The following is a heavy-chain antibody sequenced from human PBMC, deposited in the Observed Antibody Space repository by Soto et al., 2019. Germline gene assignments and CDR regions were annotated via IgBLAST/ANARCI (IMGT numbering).Heavy chain of an antibody. CDR2: INPNSGGT. Sequence: SVKVSCKASGYTFTGYYMHWVRQAPGQGLEWMGWINPNSGGTNYAQKLQGWVTMTRDTSISTAYMELSRLRSDDTAVYYCARDLPGSWAHYFDYRGQGTLVTVSS. CDR3: ARDLPGSWAHYFDY. J-gene: IGHJ4*02. CDR1: GYTFTGYY. D-gene: IGHD3-10*01. V-gene: IGHV1-2*04.